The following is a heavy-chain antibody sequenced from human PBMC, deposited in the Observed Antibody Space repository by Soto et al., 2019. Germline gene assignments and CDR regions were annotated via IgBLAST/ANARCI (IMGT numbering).Heavy chain of an antibody. J-gene: IGHJ3*02. D-gene: IGHD3-10*01. CDR1: GGSISSYY. Sequence: QVQLQESGPGLVKPSETLSLTCTVSGGSISSYYWSWIRQPPGKGLEWIGYIYYSGSTNYNPSLTSRVTISVDTSTNKFSLKLSSVPAADTAVYYCARVWGGAFDIWGQGTMVTVSS. CDR2: IYYSGST. CDR3: ARVWGGAFDI. V-gene: IGHV4-59*01.